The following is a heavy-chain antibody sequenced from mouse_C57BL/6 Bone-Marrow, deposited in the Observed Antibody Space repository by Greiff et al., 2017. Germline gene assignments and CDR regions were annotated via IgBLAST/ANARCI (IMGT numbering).Heavy chain of an antibody. Sequence: VQLQQSGPELVKPGASVKISCKASGYSFTDYNMNWVKQSNGKSLEWIGVINPNYGTTSYNQKFKGKATLTVDQSSSTAYMQLNSLTSEDAAVYYCARCLITTVVANWDDDAMDYWGQGTSVTVSS. CDR1: GYSFTDYN. CDR2: INPNYGTT. CDR3: ARCLITTVVANWDDDAMDY. D-gene: IGHD1-1*01. V-gene: IGHV1-39*01. J-gene: IGHJ4*01.